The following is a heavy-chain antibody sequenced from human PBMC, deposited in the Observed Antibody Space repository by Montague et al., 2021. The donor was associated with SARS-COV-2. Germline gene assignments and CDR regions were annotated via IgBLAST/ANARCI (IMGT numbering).Heavy chain of an antibody. Sequence: SETLSLTCTVSGGSITSSAYYWSWIRQSPGKGLEWIGTTYYSGNTYSNPSLKSRLTISMDTSKSQVSLKINSVTAADTAVYFCASLGSPAYCGGDCYLSDYGTDVWGQGTRVTVSS. D-gene: IGHD2-21*02. CDR2: TYYSGNT. V-gene: IGHV4-39*01. CDR3: ASLGSPAYCGGDCYLSDYGTDV. J-gene: IGHJ6*02. CDR1: GGSITSSAYY.